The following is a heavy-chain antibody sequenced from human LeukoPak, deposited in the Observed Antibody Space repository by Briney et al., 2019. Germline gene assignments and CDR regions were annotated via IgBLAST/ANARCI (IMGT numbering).Heavy chain of an antibody. CDR2: ISGSGGST. Sequence: GGSLRLSCAASGFTFSSYAMSWVRQALGKGLEWVSAISGSGGSTYYADSVKGRFTISRDNSKNTLYLQMNSLRAEDTAVYYCAKASPITIFGVVNLFDYWGQGTLVTVSS. CDR3: AKASPITIFGVVNLFDY. J-gene: IGHJ4*02. V-gene: IGHV3-23*01. D-gene: IGHD3-3*01. CDR1: GFTFSSYA.